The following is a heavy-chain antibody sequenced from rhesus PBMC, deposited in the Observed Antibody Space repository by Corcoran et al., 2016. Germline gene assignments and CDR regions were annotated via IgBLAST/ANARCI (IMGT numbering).Heavy chain of an antibody. V-gene: IGHV4-143*01. CDR1: GGSISGYYY. Sequence: QVQLQESGPGLVKPSETLSLTCTVSGGSISGYYYWSWIRQPPGKGLEWIGGIYGNSASTYYNPSLKSRVTISKDTSKNQFSLKLSSVTAADTAVYYCASPTYYNFWSGYWPDAFDFWGQGLRVTVSS. D-gene: IGHD3-3*01. CDR2: IYGNSAST. J-gene: IGHJ3*01. CDR3: ASPTYYNFWSGYWPDAFDF.